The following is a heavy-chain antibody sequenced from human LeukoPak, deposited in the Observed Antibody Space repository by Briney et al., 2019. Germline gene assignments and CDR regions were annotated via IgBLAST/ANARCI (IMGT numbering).Heavy chain of an antibody. CDR2: ITSTSRYI. CDR1: GFNFNTYT. D-gene: IGHD2-15*01. V-gene: IGHV3-21*06. J-gene: IGHJ4*02. Sequence: GGSLRLSCAASGFNFNTYTMNWVRQAPGKGLEWVSSITSTSRYIYYADSVKGRFTISRDSAKNSLSLQMNSLRAEDTAIYYCARGGYCSGGSCYLDYWGQGTLVTVSS. CDR3: ARGGYCSGGSCYLDY.